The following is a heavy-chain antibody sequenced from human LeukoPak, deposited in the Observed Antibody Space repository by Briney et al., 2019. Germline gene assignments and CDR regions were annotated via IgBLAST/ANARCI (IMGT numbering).Heavy chain of an antibody. CDR1: GYTFYYYG. CDR3: ARDTDHYFDY. J-gene: IGHJ4*02. D-gene: IGHD2-8*02. CDR2: VSAYNGNT. V-gene: IGHV1-18*01. Sequence: ASVKVSCKASGYTFYYYGISWVRQAPGQGLEWMGWVSAYNGNTNYAQKLQGRVTMTTDTSTSTAYMELRSLRSDDTAVYYCARDTDHYFDYWGQGTLVTVSS.